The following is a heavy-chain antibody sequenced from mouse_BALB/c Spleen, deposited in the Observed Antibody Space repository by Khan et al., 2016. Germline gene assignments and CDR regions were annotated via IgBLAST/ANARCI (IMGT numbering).Heavy chain of an antibody. Sequence: VQLQQSGAELVRSGASVKLSCTASVFNIKDYYMHWVKQRPEQGLEWIGWIDPENGDTEYAPKFQGKATMTADTSSNAAYLQFSSLTSEDSAVYYGNASYDGSDAYFDYWGQGTTLTVSS. CDR2: IDPENGDT. D-gene: IGHD1-1*01. V-gene: IGHV14-4*02. J-gene: IGHJ2*01. CDR1: VFNIKDYY. CDR3: NASYDGSDAYFDY.